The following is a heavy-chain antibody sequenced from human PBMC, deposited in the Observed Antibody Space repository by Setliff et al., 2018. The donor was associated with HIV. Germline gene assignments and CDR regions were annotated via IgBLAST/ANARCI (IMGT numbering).Heavy chain of an antibody. CDR3: AGVAGTTYYDYYHMDV. CDR1: GGTFNTYA. J-gene: IGHJ6*03. Sequence: ASVKVSCKASGGTFNTYAINWVRQAPGQGLEWMGGIIPIYGVATYAQGFQDRVTITADESTTTAYMELSSLKSDDTAVYYCAGVAGTTYYDYYHMDVWGEGSTVTVSS. CDR2: IIPIYGVA. V-gene: IGHV1-69*13. D-gene: IGHD4-17*01.